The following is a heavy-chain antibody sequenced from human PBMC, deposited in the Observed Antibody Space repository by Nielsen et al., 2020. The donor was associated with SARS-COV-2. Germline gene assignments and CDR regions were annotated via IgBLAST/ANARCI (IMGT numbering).Heavy chain of an antibody. J-gene: IGHJ4*02. D-gene: IGHD2-15*01. CDR2: MNPNSGDT. Sequence: ASVKVSCKASGYTFTSYDINWVRQATGQGLEWMGWMNPNSGDTGYARKFEGTVSMTRNTSISTAYMELSSLRSEDTAVYYCAKDCSGGTCYDYWGQGTLVTVSS. V-gene: IGHV1-8*01. CDR3: AKDCSGGTCYDY. CDR1: GYTFTSYD.